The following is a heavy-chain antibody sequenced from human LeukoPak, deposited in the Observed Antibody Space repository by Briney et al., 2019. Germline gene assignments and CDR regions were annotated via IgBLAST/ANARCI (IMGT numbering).Heavy chain of an antibody. CDR2: ISSSGSTI. CDR3: ARDYPGIAAVFDY. D-gene: IGHD6-13*01. CDR1: GFTFSSYE. J-gene: IGHJ4*02. V-gene: IGHV3-48*03. Sequence: GGSLRLSRAASGFTFSSYEMNWVRQAPGKGLEWVSYISSSGSTIYYADSVKGRFTISRDNAKNSLYLQMNSLRAEDTAVYYCARDYPGIAAVFDYWGQGTLVTVSS.